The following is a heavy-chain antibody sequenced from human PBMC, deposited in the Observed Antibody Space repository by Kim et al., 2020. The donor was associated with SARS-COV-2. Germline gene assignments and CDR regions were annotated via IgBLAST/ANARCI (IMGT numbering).Heavy chain of an antibody. CDR3: AKEDRGITMVRGSRAFDI. J-gene: IGHJ3*02. V-gene: IGHV3-23*01. CDR2: ISGSGGST. Sequence: GGSLRLSCAASGFTFSSYAMSWVRQAPGKGLEWVSAISGSGGSTYYADSVKGRFTISRDNSKNTLYLQMNSLRAEDTAVYYCAKEDRGITMVRGSRAFDIWGQGTMVTVSS. D-gene: IGHD3-10*01. CDR1: GFTFSSYA.